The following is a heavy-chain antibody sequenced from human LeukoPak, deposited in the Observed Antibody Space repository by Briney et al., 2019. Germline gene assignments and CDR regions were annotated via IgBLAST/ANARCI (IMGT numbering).Heavy chain of an antibody. CDR3: ARSYPPSSSGRHGSSLFDY. J-gene: IGHJ4*02. V-gene: IGHV1-18*01. D-gene: IGHD6-19*01. CDR2: ISAYNGNT. Sequence: ASVKVSCKASGYTFTSYGISWVRQAPGQGLEWMGWISAYNGNTNYAQKLQGRVTMTTDTSTSTAYMELRSLRSDDTAVYYCARSYPPSSSGRHGSSLFDYWGQGTLVTVSS. CDR1: GYTFTSYG.